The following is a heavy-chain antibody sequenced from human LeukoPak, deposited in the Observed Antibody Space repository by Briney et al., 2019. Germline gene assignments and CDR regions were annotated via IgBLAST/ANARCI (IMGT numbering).Heavy chain of an antibody. D-gene: IGHD5-12*01. Sequence: PGGSLRLSCAASGFTFSSYWMSWARQSPGKGLEWVANIYLDGSRAYYVDSVKGRFTISRDNAKNTVYLQMKNLRAEDTAVYYCAKDGAWLRFDDWGQGILVSVSS. J-gene: IGHJ4*02. V-gene: IGHV3-7*03. CDR2: IYLDGSRA. CDR3: AKDGAWLRFDD. CDR1: GFTFSSYW.